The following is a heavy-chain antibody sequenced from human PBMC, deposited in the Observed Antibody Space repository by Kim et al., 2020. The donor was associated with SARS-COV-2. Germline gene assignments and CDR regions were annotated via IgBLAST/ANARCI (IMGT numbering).Heavy chain of an antibody. CDR1: GYTFTSYV. J-gene: IGHJ3*02. Sequence: ASVKVSCKASGYTFTSYVISWVRQAPGQGLEWMGWISAYNGNTNYAQKLQGRVTMTTDTSTSTAYMELRSLRSDDTAVYYCARDLGRSYYESSGYYDFDIWGQGTMVTVSS. CDR3: ARDLGRSYYESSGYYDFDI. D-gene: IGHD3-22*01. V-gene: IGHV1-18*01. CDR2: ISAYNGNT.